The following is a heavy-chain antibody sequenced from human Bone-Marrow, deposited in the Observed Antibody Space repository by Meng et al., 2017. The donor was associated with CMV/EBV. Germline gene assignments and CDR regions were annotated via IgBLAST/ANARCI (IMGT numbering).Heavy chain of an antibody. CDR1: GYIFTGYY. D-gene: IGHD1-26*01. V-gene: IGHV1-2*02. J-gene: IGHJ3*02. CDR3: AKDALGKAFDI. Sequence: ASVKVSCKASGYIFTGYYMHWVRQAPGQGLEWMGWINPNSGDTKFEEKFQGRVTMTRDTSISTAYMELSRLRSDDTAVYFCAKDALGKAFDICGQGTMVTASS. CDR2: INPNSGDT.